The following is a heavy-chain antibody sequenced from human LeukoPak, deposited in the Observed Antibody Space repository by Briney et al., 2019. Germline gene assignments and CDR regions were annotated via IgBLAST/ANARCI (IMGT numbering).Heavy chain of an antibody. J-gene: IGHJ4*02. Sequence: GGSLRLSCAASGFTFSSYEMNWVRQAPGKGLEWVSYISSSGSTIYYADSVKGRFTISRDNAKNSLYLQMNSLRAEDTAVYYCTTDFCLGDCWGQGTLVAVSS. CDR1: GFTFSSYE. CDR3: TTDFCLGDC. V-gene: IGHV3-48*03. D-gene: IGHD3-16*01. CDR2: ISSSGSTI.